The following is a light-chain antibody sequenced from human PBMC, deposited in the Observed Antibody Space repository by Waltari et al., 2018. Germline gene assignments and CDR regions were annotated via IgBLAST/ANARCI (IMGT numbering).Light chain of an antibody. Sequence: QSALTQPRSVSGAPGQSVTIPCTGTSSDVGGYNYVSCYQQHPDQAPKLIIYDINKRPSEVPDRFSGSKSGNTASLTISGLQAEDEADYYCCSYVGSNIYWVFGGGTKLTVL. V-gene: IGLV2-11*01. CDR2: DIN. CDR3: CSYVGSNIYWV. J-gene: IGLJ3*02. CDR1: SSDVGGYNY.